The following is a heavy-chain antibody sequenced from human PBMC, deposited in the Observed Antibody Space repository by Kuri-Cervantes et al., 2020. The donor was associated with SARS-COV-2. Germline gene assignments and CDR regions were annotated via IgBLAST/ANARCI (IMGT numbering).Heavy chain of an antibody. CDR3: ARDEWHYYGSGSYGLRYYYYGMDV. Sequence: GGSLRLSCAASGFTFSSYSMNWVRQAPGKGLEWVSYISSSSSTIYYADSVKGRFTISRDNAKNSLYLQMNSLRAEDTAVYYCARDEWHYYGSGSYGLRYYYYGMDVWGQGTTVTVSS. CDR2: ISSSSSTI. V-gene: IGHV3-48*01. CDR1: GFTFSSYS. D-gene: IGHD3-10*01. J-gene: IGHJ6*02.